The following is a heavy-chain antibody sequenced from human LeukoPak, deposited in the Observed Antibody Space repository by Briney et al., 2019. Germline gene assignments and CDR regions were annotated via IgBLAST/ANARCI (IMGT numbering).Heavy chain of an antibody. CDR1: GFTFSSYW. V-gene: IGHV3-74*01. CDR2: INSDGSST. Sequence: GGSLRLPCEASGFTFSSYWMHWVRQAPGKGLVWVSRINSDGSSTSYADFVKGRFIISRDNAKNTLSLQMNSLRAEDTAVFYCVRVACSSMTSCATVDYWGQGTLVTVSS. J-gene: IGHJ4*02. CDR3: VRVACSSMTSCATVDY. D-gene: IGHD2-2*01.